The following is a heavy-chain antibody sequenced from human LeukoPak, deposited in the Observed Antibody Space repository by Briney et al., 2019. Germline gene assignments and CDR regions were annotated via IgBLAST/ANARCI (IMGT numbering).Heavy chain of an antibody. Sequence: GGSLRLSCAASGFTFDDYAMHWVRQAPGKGLEWVSGISWNSGSIGYADSVKGRFTISGDNAKNSLYLQMNSLRAEDTALYYCAKDGIAAAPVWTYMDVWGKGTTVTVSS. CDR3: AKDGIAAAPVWTYMDV. CDR1: GFTFDDYA. V-gene: IGHV3-9*01. CDR2: ISWNSGSI. J-gene: IGHJ6*03. D-gene: IGHD6-13*01.